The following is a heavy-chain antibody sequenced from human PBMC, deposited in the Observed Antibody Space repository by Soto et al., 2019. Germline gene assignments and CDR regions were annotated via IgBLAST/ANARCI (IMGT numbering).Heavy chain of an antibody. V-gene: IGHV3-11*01. CDR3: ASAWQWLDY. CDR2: IGNRGRII. J-gene: IGHJ4*02. D-gene: IGHD6-19*01. CDR1: GLTFNDYY. Sequence: SLRLTCAASGLTFNDYYMSWIRQAPGKGLEWVSYIGNRGRIIYYADSVKGRFTISRDNAKNSVYLQMNSLRAEETAVYYCASAWQWLDYWGQGTLATVTS.